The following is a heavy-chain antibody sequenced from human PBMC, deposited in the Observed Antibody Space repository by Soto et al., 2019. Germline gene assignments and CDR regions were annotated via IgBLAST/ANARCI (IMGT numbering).Heavy chain of an antibody. J-gene: IGHJ3*02. V-gene: IGHV3-23*01. D-gene: IGHD7-27*01. CDR3: ANQLTGVPSGAFDI. CDR2: ISGSGGRT. CDR1: GFTFSSYA. Sequence: TGGSLRLSCAASGFTFSSYAMSWVRQAPGKGLEWVSTISGSGGRTYYADSVTGRFTISRDNSKNTLYLQMNSLRAEDTAVYYCANQLTGVPSGAFDIWGQGTMVTVSS.